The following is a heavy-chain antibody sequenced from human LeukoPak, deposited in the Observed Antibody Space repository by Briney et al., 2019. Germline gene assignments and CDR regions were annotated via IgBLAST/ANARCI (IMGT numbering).Heavy chain of an antibody. CDR1: RGSIRTYY. D-gene: IGHD1-14*01. CDR3: AGMRITTPTVRTLDY. Sequence: SETLSLTCTVSRGSIRTYYWSWIRQSPGKGLEWIGYIYDSGTTKYNPSLKSRVTISVDTSKNQFSLKLSSVTAADTAVYYCAGMRITTPTVRTLDYWGQGTLVTVSS. J-gene: IGHJ4*02. CDR2: IYDSGTT. V-gene: IGHV4-59*01.